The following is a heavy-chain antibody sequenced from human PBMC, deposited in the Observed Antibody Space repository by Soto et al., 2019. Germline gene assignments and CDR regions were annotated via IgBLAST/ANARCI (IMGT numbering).Heavy chain of an antibody. D-gene: IGHD3-10*01. CDR3: ARRTPGASETYYNSWFDP. CDR2: INHSITT. V-gene: IGHV4-34*01. CDR1: GGSFSGYS. Sequence: SETLSLTCAVYGGSFSGYSWTWIRQPPGRGLEWIGEINHSITTNYNPSLKSRVTISVDTSKNQFPLKLSSVTAADTAVYYCARRTPGASETYYNSWFDPWGQETLVTVSS. J-gene: IGHJ5*02.